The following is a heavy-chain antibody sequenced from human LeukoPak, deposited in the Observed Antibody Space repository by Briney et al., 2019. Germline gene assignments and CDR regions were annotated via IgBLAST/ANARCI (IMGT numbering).Heavy chain of an antibody. Sequence: SETLSLTCTVSGGSISSSSYYWGWIRQPPGRELEWIGSIYYSGSTYYNPSLKSRVTLSVDPSKNQFSLKLSSVTTADTAVYYCATIYSRAWMYYFDYRGQGTLVTVSS. J-gene: IGHJ4*02. D-gene: IGHD6-19*01. V-gene: IGHV4-39*01. CDR2: IYYSGST. CDR1: GGSISSSSYY. CDR3: ATIYSRAWMYYFDY.